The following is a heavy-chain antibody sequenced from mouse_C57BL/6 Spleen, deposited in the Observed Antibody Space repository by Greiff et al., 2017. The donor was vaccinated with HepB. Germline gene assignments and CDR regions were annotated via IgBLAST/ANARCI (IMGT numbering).Heavy chain of an antibody. CDR3: ARANYYGSSSLGY. J-gene: IGHJ2*01. Sequence: QVQLQQPGTELVKPGASVKLSCKASGYTFTSYWMHWVKQRPGQGLEWIGNINPSNGGTKYNEKFKSKAQLTVDKYSSTAYMQLSSLTSEDSSVYDCARANYYGSSSLGYWGQGTTLTVSS. CDR1: GYTFTSYW. CDR2: INPSNGGT. D-gene: IGHD1-1*01. V-gene: IGHV1-53*01.